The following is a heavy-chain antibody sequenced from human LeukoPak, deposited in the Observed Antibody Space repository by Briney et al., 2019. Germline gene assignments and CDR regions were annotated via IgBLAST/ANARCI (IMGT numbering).Heavy chain of an antibody. CDR1: GGSISSYY. J-gene: IGHJ4*02. V-gene: IGHV4-59*01. CDR2: IYYSGST. D-gene: IGHD5-18*01. Sequence: KPSETLSLTCTVSGGSISSYYWSWIRQPPGKGLEWIGYIYYSGSTNYNPSLKSRVTISVDTSKNQFSLKLSSVTAADTAVYYCARVGYSYGYIFDYWGQGTLVTVSS. CDR3: ARVGYSYGYIFDY.